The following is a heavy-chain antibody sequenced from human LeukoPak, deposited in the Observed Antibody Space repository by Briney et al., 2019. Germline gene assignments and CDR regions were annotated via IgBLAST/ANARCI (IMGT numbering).Heavy chain of an antibody. V-gene: IGHV1-8*01. Sequence: GASVKVSCKASGYTFTSYDINWVRQATGQGLEWMGWMNPNSGNTGYAQKFQGRVTMTRNTSISTAYMELSSLRSEDTAVYYCALEGPFYDILTGYEKYYFDYWGQGTLVTVSS. J-gene: IGHJ4*02. D-gene: IGHD3-9*01. CDR1: GYTFTSYD. CDR3: ALEGPFYDILTGYEKYYFDY. CDR2: MNPNSGNT.